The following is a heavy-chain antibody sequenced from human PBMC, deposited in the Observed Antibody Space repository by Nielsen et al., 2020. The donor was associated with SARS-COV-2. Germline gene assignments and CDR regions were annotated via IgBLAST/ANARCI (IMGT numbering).Heavy chain of an antibody. V-gene: IGHV3-23*01. CDR3: ASFLRGTMVH. CDR2: ISGSGGST. CDR1: GFTFSSYA. D-gene: IGHD3-10*01. J-gene: IGHJ4*02. Sequence: GESLKISCAASGFTFSSYAMSWVRQAPGKGLEWVSAISGSGGSTYYADSVKGRFTISRDNSKNTLYLQMNSLRAEDTAVYYCASFLRGTMVHWGQGTLVTVSS.